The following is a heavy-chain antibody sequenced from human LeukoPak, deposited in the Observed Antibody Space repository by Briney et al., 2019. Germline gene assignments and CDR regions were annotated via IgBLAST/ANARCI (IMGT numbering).Heavy chain of an antibody. Sequence: PGGSLRLSCAASGXTFSSYGMNWVRQAPGRGLEWVAVISYDGSNKYYADSVKGRFTVSRDNSQNTLYLQMNSLSIEDTAVYHCARGGNGWSLNNYFDSWGQGTLVTVSS. V-gene: IGHV3-30*03. CDR3: ARGGNGWSLNNYFDS. CDR1: GXTFSSYG. CDR2: ISYDGSNK. D-gene: IGHD6-19*01. J-gene: IGHJ4*02.